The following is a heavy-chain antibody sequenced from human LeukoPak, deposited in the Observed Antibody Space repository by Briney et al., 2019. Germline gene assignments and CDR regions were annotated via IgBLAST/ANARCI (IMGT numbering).Heavy chain of an antibody. CDR2: INHSGST. Sequence: PSXTLSLTCAVYGGSFSGYYWSWIRQPPGKGLEWIGEINHSGSTNYNPSLKSRVTISVDTSKNQFSLKLSSVTAADTAVYYCAQKGGAAPDYYYYMDVWGKGTTVTVSS. CDR3: AQKGGAAPDYYYYMDV. CDR1: GGSFSGYY. V-gene: IGHV4-34*01. J-gene: IGHJ6*03. D-gene: IGHD6-13*01.